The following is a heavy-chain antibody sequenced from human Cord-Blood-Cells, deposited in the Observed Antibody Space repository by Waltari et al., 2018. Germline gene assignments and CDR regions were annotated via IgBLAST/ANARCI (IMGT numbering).Heavy chain of an antibody. Sequence: EVQLVESGGGLVQPGGSLRLSCAASGFTFGSYEMNWVRQAPGKGLEWVSYISSSGSTIYYADSVKGRFTISRDNAKNSLYLQMNSLRAEDTAVYYCASSVGGYFDLWGRGTLVTVSS. CDR1: GFTFGSYE. V-gene: IGHV3-48*03. J-gene: IGHJ2*01. D-gene: IGHD1-26*01. CDR2: ISSSGSTI. CDR3: ASSVGGYFDL.